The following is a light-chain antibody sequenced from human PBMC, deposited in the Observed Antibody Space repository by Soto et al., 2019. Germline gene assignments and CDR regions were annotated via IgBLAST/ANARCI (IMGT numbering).Light chain of an antibody. Sequence: VVLTQSPSTLSLSPGDRATLSCRASRHVYINALGWYQQKPGRTPTLLIYGASTRATDIPDRFSATGSGTDFSLTISGVEPEDSAVYYCQQYGASPLTFGHGTRLEI. V-gene: IGKV3-20*01. CDR1: RHVYINA. CDR2: GAS. J-gene: IGKJ3*01. CDR3: QQYGASPLT.